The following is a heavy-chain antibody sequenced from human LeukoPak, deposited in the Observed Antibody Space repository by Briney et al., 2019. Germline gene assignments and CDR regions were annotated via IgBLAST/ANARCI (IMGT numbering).Heavy chain of an antibody. CDR3: ATGDFWSGYWTY. V-gene: IGHV1-2*02. D-gene: IGHD3-3*01. CDR1: GYTFTGYY. CDR2: INPNSGGT. J-gene: IGHJ4*02. Sequence: ASVKVSCKASGYTFTGYYMHWVRQAPGQGLEWMGWINPNSGGTNYAQKFQGRVTMTRDTSISTAYMELSRLRSEDTAVYYCATGDFWSGYWTYWGQGTLVTVSS.